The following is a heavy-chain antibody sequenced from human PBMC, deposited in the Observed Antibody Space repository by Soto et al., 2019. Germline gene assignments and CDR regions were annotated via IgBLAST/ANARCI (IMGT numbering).Heavy chain of an antibody. Sequence: SVKVSWKASGGTFSSYAISWVRQAPGQGLEWMGGIIPIFGTANYAQKFQGRVTITADKSTSTAYMELSGLRSEDTAVYYCARSYCGGDCYSHTNLYYYYYGMDVWG. CDR1: GGTFSSYA. V-gene: IGHV1-69*06. CDR3: ARSYCGGDCYSHTNLYYYYYGMDV. J-gene: IGHJ6*04. CDR2: IIPIFGTA. D-gene: IGHD2-21*02.